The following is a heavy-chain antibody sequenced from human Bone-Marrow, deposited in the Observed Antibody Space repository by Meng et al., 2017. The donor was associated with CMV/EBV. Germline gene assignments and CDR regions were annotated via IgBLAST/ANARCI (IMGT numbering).Heavy chain of an antibody. CDR3: ASYSSSSRSYFDY. CDR1: GYTFTGYY. D-gene: IGHD6-13*01. CDR2: MNPNSGNT. Sequence: ASVKVSCKASGYTFTGYYMHWVRQAPGQGLEWMGWMNPNSGNTGYAQKFQGRVTITADKSTSTAYMELSSLRSEDTAVYYCASYSSSSRSYFDYWGQGTLVTVSS. J-gene: IGHJ4*02. V-gene: IGHV1-8*03.